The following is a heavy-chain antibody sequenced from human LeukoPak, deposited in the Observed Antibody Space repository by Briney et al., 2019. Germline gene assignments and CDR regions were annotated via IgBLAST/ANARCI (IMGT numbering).Heavy chain of an antibody. V-gene: IGHV1-24*01. J-gene: IGHJ4*02. CDR3: ARDNDSRDPPHFDY. CDR1: GYTLTELS. CDR2: FDPEDGET. D-gene: IGHD3-16*01. Sequence: EASVKVSCKVSGYTLTELSMHWVRQAPGKGLEWMGGFDPEDGETIYAQKFQGRVTITADKSTRTAYMELSSLRSEDTAVYYCARDNDSRDPPHFDYWGQGTLVTVSS.